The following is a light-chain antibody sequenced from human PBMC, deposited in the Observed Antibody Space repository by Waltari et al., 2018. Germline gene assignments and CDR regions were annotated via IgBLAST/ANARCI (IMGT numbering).Light chain of an antibody. CDR1: SGHSSNV. CDR3: QTGGHGTWV. CDR2: VNSGGSH. V-gene: IGLV4-69*01. Sequence: QLVLTQSPSASASLGASVKLTCTLSSGHSSNVIAWLQQQPEKGPRYLMKVNSGGSHSKGDEIPDRFSGSTSGAERYLTISSVQPEDEADYYCQTGGHGTWVFGGGTKLTVL. J-gene: IGLJ3*02.